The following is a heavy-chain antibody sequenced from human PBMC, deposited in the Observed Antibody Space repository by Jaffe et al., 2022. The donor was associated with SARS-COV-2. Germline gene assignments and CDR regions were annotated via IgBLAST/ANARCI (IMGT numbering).Heavy chain of an antibody. CDR2: MNPNSGNT. D-gene: IGHD2-2*01. CDR3: ARGRDIVVVPAAEYQEGDWFDP. Sequence: QVQLVQSGAEVKKPGASVKVSCKASGYTFTSYDINWVRQATGQGLEWMGWMNPNSGNTGYAQKFQGRVTMTRNTSISTAYMELSSLRSEDTAVYYCARGRDIVVVPAAEYQEGDWFDPWGQGTLVTVSS. J-gene: IGHJ5*02. CDR1: GYTFTSYD. V-gene: IGHV1-8*01.